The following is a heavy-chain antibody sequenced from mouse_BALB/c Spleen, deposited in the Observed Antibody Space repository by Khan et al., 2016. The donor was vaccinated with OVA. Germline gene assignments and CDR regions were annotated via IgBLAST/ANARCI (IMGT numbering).Heavy chain of an antibody. Sequence: QVQLKESGPGLVAPSQSLSITCTVSGFSLTTYGVHWVRQPPGKGLEWLVVIWSDGITTYNSALKSRLSISKDNSKSQVFLKLNSLQTDDTAMYYCARGGFYAMDYWGQGTSVTVSS. J-gene: IGHJ4*01. CDR3: ARGGFYAMDY. CDR2: IWSDGIT. CDR1: GFSLTTYG. V-gene: IGHV2-6*02.